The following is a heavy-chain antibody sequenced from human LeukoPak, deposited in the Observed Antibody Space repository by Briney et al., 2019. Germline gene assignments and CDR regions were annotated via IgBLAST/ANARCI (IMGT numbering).Heavy chain of an antibody. J-gene: IGHJ6*02. CDR2: IYYSGST. CDR3: ARDAFSKQKYGFWSGYYRSYYGMDV. Sequence: SETLSLTCTVSGGSISSYYWSWIQQPPGKGLEWIGYIYYSGSTNYNPSLKSRVTISVDTSKNQFSLKLSSVTAADTAVYYCARDAFSKQKYGFWSGYYRSYYGMDVWGQGTTVTVSS. CDR1: GGSISSYY. D-gene: IGHD3-3*01. V-gene: IGHV4-59*01.